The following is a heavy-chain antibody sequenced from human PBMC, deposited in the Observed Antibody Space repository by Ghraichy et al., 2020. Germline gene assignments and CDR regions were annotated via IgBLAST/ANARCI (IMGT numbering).Heavy chain of an antibody. D-gene: IGHD1/OR15-1a*01. V-gene: IGHV3-23*01. J-gene: IGHJ5*02. CDR3: AKDSSGTTRLNWFDP. CDR2: INGNGDRT. Sequence: GGSLRLSCEASGFTFSTYDMGWVRQAPGKGLEWVAGINGNGDRTLYADSVRGRFTISRDNSKNTVFLQMHSLRAEDTAVYYCAKDSSGTTRLNWFDPWGQGTLVSVSS. CDR1: GFTFSTYD.